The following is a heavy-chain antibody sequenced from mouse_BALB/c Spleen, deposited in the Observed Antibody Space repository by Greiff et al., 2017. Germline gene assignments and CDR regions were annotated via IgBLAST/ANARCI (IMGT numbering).Heavy chain of an antibody. CDR1: GFSLTSYG. V-gene: IGHV2-9*02. CDR3: ARDRVGRAMDY. D-gene: IGHD4-1*01. J-gene: IGHJ4*01. CDR2: IWAGGST. Sequence: VKLMESGPGLVAPSQSLSITCTVSGFSLTSYGVHWVRQPPGKGLEWLGVIWAGGSTNYNSALMSRLSISKDNSKSQVFLKMNSLQTDDTAMYYCARDRVGRAMDYWGQGTSVTVSS.